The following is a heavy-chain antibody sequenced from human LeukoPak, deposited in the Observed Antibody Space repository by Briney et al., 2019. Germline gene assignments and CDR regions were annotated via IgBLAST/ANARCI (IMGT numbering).Heavy chain of an antibody. CDR2: ISSSSSYI. Sequence: GGSLRLSCAASGFTFSSYSMNWVRQAPGKGLEWVSSISSSSSYIYYADSVKGRFAISRDNAKNSLYLQMNSLSTEDTAIYYCGKDISPGGLDYLGQGTLVTVSS. D-gene: IGHD3-16*01. V-gene: IGHV3-21*04. J-gene: IGHJ4*02. CDR3: GKDISPGGLDY. CDR1: GFTFSSYS.